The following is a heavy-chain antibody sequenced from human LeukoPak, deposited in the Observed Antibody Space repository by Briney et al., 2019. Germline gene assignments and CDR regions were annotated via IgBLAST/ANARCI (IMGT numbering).Heavy chain of an antibody. CDR2: IYYSGNT. CDR1: GVSISSSNSY. CDR3: ASRARRHYFDY. J-gene: IGHJ4*02. V-gene: IGHV4-39*01. Sequence: PSETLSLTCTVSGVSISSSNSYWGWIRQPPGKGLEWIGSIYYSGNTYYNASLKSQVSISIDTSKNQFSLRLTPVTAADTAVYYCASRARRHYFDYWGQGTLVTVSS.